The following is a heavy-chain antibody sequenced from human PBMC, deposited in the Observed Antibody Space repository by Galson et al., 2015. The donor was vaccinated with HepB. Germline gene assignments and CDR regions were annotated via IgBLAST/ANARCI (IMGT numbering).Heavy chain of an antibody. V-gene: IGHV1-69*13. CDR1: GGTFSSYA. J-gene: IGHJ3*02. CDR3: ARDPPYCSGGSCSDAFDI. Sequence: SVKVSCKASGGTFSSYAISWVRQAPGQGLEWMGGIIPIFGTANYAQKFQGSVTITADESTSTAYIELSSLRSEDTAVYYCARDPPYCSGGSCSDAFDIWGQGTMVTVSS. D-gene: IGHD2-15*01. CDR2: IIPIFGTA.